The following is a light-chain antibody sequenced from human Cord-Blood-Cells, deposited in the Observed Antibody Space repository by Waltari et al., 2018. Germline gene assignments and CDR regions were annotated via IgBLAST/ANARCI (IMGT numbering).Light chain of an antibody. Sequence: EIVMTQSPATLSVSPGERDTLSCRASQSVSSNLAWYQQKHGQAPSLLIYGASTRATGIPARFSGSGSGTEFTLTISSLQSEDFAVYYCQQYNNWPLSFGQGTKLEIK. CDR3: QQYNNWPLS. J-gene: IGKJ2*03. V-gene: IGKV3-15*01. CDR1: QSVSSN. CDR2: GAS.